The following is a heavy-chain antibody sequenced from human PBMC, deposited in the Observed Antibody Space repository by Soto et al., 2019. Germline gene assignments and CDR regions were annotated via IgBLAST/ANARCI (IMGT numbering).Heavy chain of an antibody. J-gene: IGHJ4*02. Sequence: VQLLESGGGLVQPGGSLRLSCAASGFAFTTYTLNWVRQAPGKGLEWVSGIFGDGSRAYYADSVKGRFTISRDQSKTTLYLQMNDVRAEDTARYYCVKDLIPDGFWNFDSWGQGTPVTVSS. CDR3: VKDLIPDGFWNFDS. CDR1: GFAFTTYT. V-gene: IGHV3-23*01. CDR2: IFGDGSRA. D-gene: IGHD3-16*01.